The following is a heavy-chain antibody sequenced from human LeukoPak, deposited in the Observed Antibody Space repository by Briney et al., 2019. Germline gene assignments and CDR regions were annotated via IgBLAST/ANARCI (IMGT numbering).Heavy chain of an antibody. CDR3: ARVRSSSWTYYYYYMDV. V-gene: IGHV4-59*11. CDR1: GGSFSNHC. CDR2: IYFSGST. J-gene: IGHJ6*03. Sequence: AAETLSLTCAVDGGSFSNHCWKWIRQPPGNGMEWIAYIYFSGSTNYNHSLKSRVTISVDTSKNQFSMKLSSVTAADTAVYYCARVRSSSWTYYYYYMDVWGKGTMVTVSS. D-gene: IGHD6-13*01.